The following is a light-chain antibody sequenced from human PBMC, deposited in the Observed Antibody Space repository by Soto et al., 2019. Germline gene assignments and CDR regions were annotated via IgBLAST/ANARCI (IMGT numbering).Light chain of an antibody. V-gene: IGKV3-15*01. CDR2: GAS. CDR3: QQYNNWPPIT. CDR1: QSVNSVY. J-gene: IGKJ5*01. Sequence: EIVLTQSPGTLSLSPGERASLSCRADQSVNSVYLAWYQQKPGQAPTLLIYGASTRATGIPDRFSGSGSGTEFTLTISSLQSEDFAVYYCQQYNNWPPITFGQGTRLEIK.